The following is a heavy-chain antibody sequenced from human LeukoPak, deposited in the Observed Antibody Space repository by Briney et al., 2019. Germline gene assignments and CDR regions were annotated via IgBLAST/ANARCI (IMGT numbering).Heavy chain of an antibody. CDR1: GFTSSSYW. V-gene: IGHV3-7*01. CDR2: IKQDGSEK. Sequence: GGSLRLSCAASGFTSSSYWMSWVRQAPGKGLEWVANIKQDGSEKYYVDSVKGRFTISRDNAKNSLYLQMNSLRAEDTAVYYCAREKVLWFGESYNWFDPWGQGTLVTVSS. J-gene: IGHJ5*02. CDR3: AREKVLWFGESYNWFDP. D-gene: IGHD3-10*01.